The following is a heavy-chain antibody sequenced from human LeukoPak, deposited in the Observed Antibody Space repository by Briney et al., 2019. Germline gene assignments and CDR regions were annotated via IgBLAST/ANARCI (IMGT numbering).Heavy chain of an antibody. CDR1: GFTFTSYS. CDR3: AKDPIFSGSYGVFDY. CDR2: ISGGGGST. J-gene: IGHJ4*02. V-gene: IGHV3-23*01. D-gene: IGHD1-26*01. Sequence: GGSLRLSCVASGFTFTSYSMNWVRQAPGKGLEWVSTISGGGGSTYYADSVKGRFTISRDNSKNTLYLQVNSLRAEDTAVYYCAKDPIFSGSYGVFDYWGLGTLVTVSS.